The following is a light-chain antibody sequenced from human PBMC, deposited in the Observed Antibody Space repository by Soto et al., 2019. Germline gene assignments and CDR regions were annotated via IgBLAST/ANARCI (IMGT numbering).Light chain of an antibody. Sequence: QSALTQPPSVSGSPGQSVTISCTGTSSDVGSYNRVSWYQQPPGTAPKLMIYQVSNRPSGVPDRFSGSKSGNTASLTISGLQAEDVADYYCSSYTSSSTWVFGGGSMLTVL. CDR1: SSDVGSYNR. CDR2: QVS. V-gene: IGLV2-18*02. CDR3: SSYTSSSTWV. J-gene: IGLJ3*02.